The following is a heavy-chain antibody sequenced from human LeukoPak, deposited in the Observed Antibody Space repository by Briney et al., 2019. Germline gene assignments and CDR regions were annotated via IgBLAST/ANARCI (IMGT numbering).Heavy chain of an antibody. J-gene: IGHJ4*02. Sequence: ASVKVSCKASGGTFSSYAISWVRQAPGQGLEWMGRIIPILGIANYAQKFQGRVTITADKSTSTAYMELSSLRSEDTAVYYCAEDVKWELPPYFDYWGQGTLVTVSS. V-gene: IGHV1-69*04. CDR1: GGTFSSYA. D-gene: IGHD1-26*01. CDR3: AEDVKWELPPYFDY. CDR2: IIPILGIA.